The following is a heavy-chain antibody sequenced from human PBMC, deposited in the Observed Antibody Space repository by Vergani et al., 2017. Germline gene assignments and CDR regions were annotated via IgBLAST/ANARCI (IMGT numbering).Heavy chain of an antibody. CDR1: GYSFTSYW. Sequence: EVQLVQSGAEVKKPGESLRISCKGSGYSFTSYWISWVRQMPGEGLEWMGRIDPSDSYTNYSPSFQGHVTISADKSISTAHLQWSSLKASDTAMYYCARQVAVAGKWWGPYYYYGMDVWGQGTTVTVSS. CDR3: ARQVAVAGKWWGPYYYYGMDV. J-gene: IGHJ6*02. D-gene: IGHD6-19*01. CDR2: IDPSDSYT. V-gene: IGHV5-10-1*01.